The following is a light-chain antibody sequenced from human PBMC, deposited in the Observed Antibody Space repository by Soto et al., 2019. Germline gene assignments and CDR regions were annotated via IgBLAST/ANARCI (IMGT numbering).Light chain of an antibody. CDR2: GAS. Sequence: DIQMTQPPSSLSASVGDRVTITCRASQNIRDYLNWYQQKPGKPPKLLIYGASTLESGAPSRFNGGGFGSAFTLIISSLQADDFASDYCHQSYLSPPTFGGETKVEIK. CDR1: QNIRDY. J-gene: IGKJ4*01. V-gene: IGKV1-39*01. CDR3: HQSYLSPPT.